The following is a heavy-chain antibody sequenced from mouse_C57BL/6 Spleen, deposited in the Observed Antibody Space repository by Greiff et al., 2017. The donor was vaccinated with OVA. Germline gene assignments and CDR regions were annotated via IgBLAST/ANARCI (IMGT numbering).Heavy chain of an antibody. V-gene: IGHV1-15*01. CDR3: TRDGRWLLRPAWFAY. CDR1: GYTFTDYE. D-gene: IGHD2-3*01. J-gene: IGHJ3*01. Sequence: QVQLQQSGAELVRPGASVTLSCKASGYTFTDYEMHWVKQTPVHGLEWIGAIDPETGGTAYNQKFKGKAILTADQSSSTAYMELRSLTSEDSAVYYCTRDGRWLLRPAWFAYWGQGTLVTVSA. CDR2: IDPETGGT.